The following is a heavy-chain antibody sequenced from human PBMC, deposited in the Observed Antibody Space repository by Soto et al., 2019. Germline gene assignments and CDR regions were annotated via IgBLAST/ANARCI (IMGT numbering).Heavy chain of an antibody. CDR2: IYLHGST. CDR3: ARFACSGGGCYPDWYFDL. Sequence: EVQLVESGGGLVQPGGSLRLSCAASGFSVSGNYINWVRQAPGKGLEWVSVIYLHGSTFYSDSVRGRFTISRDSSKNTVTLEMDSLRAEDTAVYYCARFACSGGGCYPDWYFDLWGRGTLVTVSS. D-gene: IGHD2-15*01. CDR1: GFSVSGNY. J-gene: IGHJ2*01. V-gene: IGHV3-53*01.